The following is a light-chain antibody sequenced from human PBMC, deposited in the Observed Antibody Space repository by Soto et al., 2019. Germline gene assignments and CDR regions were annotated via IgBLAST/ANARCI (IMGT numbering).Light chain of an antibody. CDR3: QQASSFSWT. CDR1: QDISSW. Sequence: DIQMTQSPSSVSASVGDRVTITCRASQDISSWLAWYQQKPGKAPRLLIYTTSTLQSGVPSRFSGSGSGTDFSLTISSLQPEDSATYYCQQASSFSWTFGQGTKVEVK. J-gene: IGKJ1*01. V-gene: IGKV1-12*01. CDR2: TTS.